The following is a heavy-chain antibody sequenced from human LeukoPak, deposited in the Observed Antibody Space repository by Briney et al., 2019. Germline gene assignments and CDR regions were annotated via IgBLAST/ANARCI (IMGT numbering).Heavy chain of an antibody. CDR3: AVDYGDFLFDY. D-gene: IGHD4-17*01. CDR1: GYTFTTYD. V-gene: IGHV1-8*01. CDR2: MNPNSGNT. J-gene: IGHJ4*02. Sequence: GASVKVSCKASGYTFTTYDINWVRQATGQGLEWMGWMNPNSGNTGYAQKFQGRVTMTRNTSISTAYMELSSLRSEDTAVYYSAVDYGDFLFDYGGQGTLVTVSS.